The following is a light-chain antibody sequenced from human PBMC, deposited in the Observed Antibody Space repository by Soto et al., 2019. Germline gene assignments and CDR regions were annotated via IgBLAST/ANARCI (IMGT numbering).Light chain of an antibody. Sequence: QSALTQPPSASGSPGQSVTISCTGTSSDVGGYNYVSWYQQHPGKAPKVMIYDVNKRPSGVPDRFSGSKSGNTASLPVSGLQAEDEADYYCSAPEGSDNPVVFGTGTKLTAL. CDR1: SSDVGGYNY. V-gene: IGLV2-8*01. J-gene: IGLJ1*01. CDR3: SAPEGSDNPVV. CDR2: DVN.